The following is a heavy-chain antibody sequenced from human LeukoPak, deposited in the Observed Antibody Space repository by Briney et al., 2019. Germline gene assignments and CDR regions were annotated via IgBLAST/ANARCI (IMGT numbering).Heavy chain of an antibody. CDR2: VSPDGSVE. D-gene: IGHD3-10*01. CDR1: GFTFNSFP. CDR3: ARASITSTYYHYYMDV. V-gene: IGHV3-30*01. Sequence: GGSLRLSCAASGFTFNSFPMHWVRQAPGKGLEWVVVVSPDGSVENYADSVKGRFTISRDNSKNTVYLQMNSLRTEDTAVYYCARASITSTYYHYYMDVWGKGTTVTVSS. J-gene: IGHJ6*03.